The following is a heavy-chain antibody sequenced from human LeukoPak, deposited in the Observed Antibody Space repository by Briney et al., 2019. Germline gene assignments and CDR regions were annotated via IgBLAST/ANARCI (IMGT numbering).Heavy chain of an antibody. J-gene: IGHJ4*02. V-gene: IGHV3-30*18. CDR2: ISYDGSNK. Sequence: GRSLRHSCAASGFTFSSYGMHWVRQAPGKGLEWVAVISYDGSNKYYADSVKGRFTISRDNSKNTLYLQMNSLRAEDTAVYYCANMANWGQGTLVTVSS. D-gene: IGHD3-10*01. CDR3: ANMAN. CDR1: GFTFSSYG.